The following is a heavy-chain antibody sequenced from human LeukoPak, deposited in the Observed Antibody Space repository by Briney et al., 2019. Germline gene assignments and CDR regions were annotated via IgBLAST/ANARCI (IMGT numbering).Heavy chain of an antibody. CDR1: GFTFDDYA. V-gene: IGHV3-9*01. J-gene: IGHJ4*02. CDR2: ISWNSGSI. CDR3: AKDRSYGEGDYFDY. D-gene: IGHD5-18*01. Sequence: GRSLRLSCAASGFTFDDYAMHWVRQAPGKGLEWVSGISWNSGSIGYADSVKGRFTISRDNAKNSLYLQMNSLRAEDTALYYCAKDRSYGEGDYFDYWGQGTLVTVSS.